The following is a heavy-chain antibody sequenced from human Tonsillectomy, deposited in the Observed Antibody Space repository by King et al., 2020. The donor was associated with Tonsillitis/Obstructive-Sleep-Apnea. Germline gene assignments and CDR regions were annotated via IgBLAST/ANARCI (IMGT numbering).Heavy chain of an antibody. Sequence: VQLVESGGGVVQPGRSLRLSCAASGFTFSNYAIHWVRQAPGKGLEWVAVIADDGIHKYYADSVKGRFTISRDNSRNTLYLQVNSLRTEDTAVYYCARGGVPAAIRGNYYYYDMDVWGKGTTVTVSS. V-gene: IGHV3-30*01. D-gene: IGHD2-2*02. J-gene: IGHJ6*04. CDR3: ARGGVPAAIRGNYYYYDMDV. CDR1: GFTFSNYA. CDR2: IADDGIHK.